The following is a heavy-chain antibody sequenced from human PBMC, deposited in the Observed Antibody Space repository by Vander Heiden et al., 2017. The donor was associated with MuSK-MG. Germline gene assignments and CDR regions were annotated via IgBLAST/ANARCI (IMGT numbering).Heavy chain of an antibody. CDR3: GKDQPGSGWYH. CDR2: ISGST. CDR1: GFTFRNYA. Sequence: EVQLLESGGGLVQPGGSLRLSCAASGFTFRNYAMTWVRQAPGKGLEWVSAISGSTYDADSVKGRFTISRDDAKNTLYLQMKRMRAEDTAVYYVGKDQPGSGWYHWGQGTMVTVFS. J-gene: IGHJ5*02. V-gene: IGHV3-23*01. D-gene: IGHD6-19*01.